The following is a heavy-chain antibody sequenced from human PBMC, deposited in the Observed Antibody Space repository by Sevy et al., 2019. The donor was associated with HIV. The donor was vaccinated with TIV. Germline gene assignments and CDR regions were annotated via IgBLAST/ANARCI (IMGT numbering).Heavy chain of an antibody. D-gene: IGHD5-12*01. CDR1: GFTFSTYS. V-gene: IGHV3-21*01. Sequence: GGSLRLSCAASGFTFSTYSLNWVRQAPGKGLEWVSSISSSSNYIYYADSVKVRFTISRDNAKNSLYLQLNSLIAEVTAVFYCARDQKGQYSAYDGAGYYGMDVWGQGTTVTVSS. CDR2: ISSSSNYI. CDR3: ARDQKGQYSAYDGAGYYGMDV. J-gene: IGHJ6*02.